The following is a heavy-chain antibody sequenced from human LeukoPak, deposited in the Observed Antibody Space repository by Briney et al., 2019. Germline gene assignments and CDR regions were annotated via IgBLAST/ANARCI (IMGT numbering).Heavy chain of an antibody. CDR3: AKLGSDSSGYYY. D-gene: IGHD3-22*01. Sequence: GGSLRLSCAASGFTFSSYTMSWVRQAPGKGLEWVSAISGSGGSTYYADSVKGRFTISRDNSKNTLYLQMNSLRAEDTAVYYCAKLGSDSSGYYYWGQGTLVTVSS. CDR1: GFTFSSYT. CDR2: ISGSGGST. J-gene: IGHJ4*02. V-gene: IGHV3-23*01.